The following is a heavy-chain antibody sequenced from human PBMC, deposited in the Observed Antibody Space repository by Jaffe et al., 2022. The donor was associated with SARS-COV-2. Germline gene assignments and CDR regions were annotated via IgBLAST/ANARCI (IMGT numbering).Heavy chain of an antibody. J-gene: IGHJ4*02. Sequence: QVQLQESGPGLVETSQTLSLTCSISDGSILSGDYYWSWIRQPAGRGLEWVGRIYLSGMMNSNPSLESRVSISLDKFKNQFSLKLTSVTAADTAVYYCAREAYTGTYHDWGQGILVTVSS. CDR1: DGSILSGDYY. D-gene: IGHD1-26*01. V-gene: IGHV4-61*02. CDR2: IYLSGMM. CDR3: AREAYTGTYHD.